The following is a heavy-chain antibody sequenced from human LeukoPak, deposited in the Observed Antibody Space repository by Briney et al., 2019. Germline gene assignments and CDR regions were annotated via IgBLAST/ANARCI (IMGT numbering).Heavy chain of an antibody. V-gene: IGHV1-2*06. D-gene: IGHD4-17*01. CDR3: ARDNADYGDPPLFDY. CDR2: INPNSGGT. J-gene: IGHJ4*02. Sequence: GASVKVSCTASGYTFTGYYMHWVRQAPGQGLEWMGRINPNSGGTNYAQKFQGRVTMTRDTSTSTVYMELSSLRSEDTAVYYCARDNADYGDPPLFDYWGQGTLVTVSS. CDR1: GYTFTGYY.